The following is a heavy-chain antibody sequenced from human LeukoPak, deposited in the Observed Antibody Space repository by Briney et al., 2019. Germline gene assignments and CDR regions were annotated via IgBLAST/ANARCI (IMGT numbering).Heavy chain of an antibody. CDR3: ARGGYNTYYFDY. D-gene: IGHD5-24*01. J-gene: IGHJ4*02. V-gene: IGHV3-23*01. CDR2: ISGSGGST. Sequence: PGGSLRLSCAASGFTFSTYAMSWVRQAPGKGLEWVSTISGSGGSTYYADSVKGRFTISRDNSKNTLYLQMNTLRAEDTAVHYCARGGYNTYYFDYWGQGTLVTVS. CDR1: GFTFSTYA.